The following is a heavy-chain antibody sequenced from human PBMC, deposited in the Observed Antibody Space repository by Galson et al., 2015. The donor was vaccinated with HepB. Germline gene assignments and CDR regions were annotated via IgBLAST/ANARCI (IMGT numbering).Heavy chain of an antibody. J-gene: IGHJ4*02. CDR2: ISFDGSDT. Sequence: SLRLSCAASGFNFKSYGFHWVRQAPGKGLEWVALISFDGSDTQYGNSVKGRFTISRDNSKNILYLEMNSLREEDTALYYCAREGIQPFSPMDFWGQGSLVTVSS. CDR1: GFNFKSYG. CDR3: AREGIQPFSPMDF. V-gene: IGHV3-30*03.